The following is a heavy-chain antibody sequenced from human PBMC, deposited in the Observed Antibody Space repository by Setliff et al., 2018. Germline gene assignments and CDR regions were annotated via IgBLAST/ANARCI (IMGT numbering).Heavy chain of an antibody. J-gene: IGHJ4*02. CDR2: IYYSGST. CDR1: GGSISSSSYY. CDR3: ARDKRQYNFWSGYYGSWGNYFDY. V-gene: IGHV4-39*07. Sequence: SETLSLTCTVSGGSISSSSYYWGWIRQPPGKGLEWIGSIYYSGSTYYDPSLKSRVTISVDTSKNQFSLKLSSVTAADTAVYYCARDKRQYNFWSGYYGSWGNYFDYWGQGTLVTVSS. D-gene: IGHD3-3*01.